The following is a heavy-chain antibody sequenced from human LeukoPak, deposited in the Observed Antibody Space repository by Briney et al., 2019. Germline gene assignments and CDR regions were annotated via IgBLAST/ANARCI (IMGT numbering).Heavy chain of an antibody. D-gene: IGHD3-22*01. V-gene: IGHV3-30*02. Sequence: GGSLRLSCAASGFTFSSYGMHWVRQAPGKGLEWVAFIRYDGSNKYYADSVKGRFTISRDNSKNSLYLQMNSLRAEDTALYYCAKDSETHYDSSGYYDYWGQGTLVTVSS. CDR1: GFTFSSYG. J-gene: IGHJ4*02. CDR2: IRYDGSNK. CDR3: AKDSETHYDSSGYYDY.